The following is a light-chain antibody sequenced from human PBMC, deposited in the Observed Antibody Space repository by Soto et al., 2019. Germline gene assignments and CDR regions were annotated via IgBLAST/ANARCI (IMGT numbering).Light chain of an antibody. CDR2: AAS. V-gene: IGKV1-39*01. Sequence: DIQMTQSPSSLSASVGDRVTITCRASQSINSYLNWYQQKPGKAPKLLIYAASSLQSGVPSRFSGSGSGTDFTLTISSLQPEDFATYYCQQSYSTLFTFGGGAKVEIK. J-gene: IGKJ4*01. CDR1: QSINSY. CDR3: QQSYSTLFT.